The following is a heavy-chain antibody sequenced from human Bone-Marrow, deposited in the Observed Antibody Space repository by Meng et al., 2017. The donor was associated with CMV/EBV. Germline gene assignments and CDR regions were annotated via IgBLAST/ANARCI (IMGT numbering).Heavy chain of an antibody. CDR1: GGSFSGYY. J-gene: IGHJ4*02. D-gene: IGHD3-3*01. V-gene: IGHV4-34*01. CDR3: ARGYDFWSGYSATALGY. Sequence: SETLSFTCAVYGGSFSGYYWSWIREPPGKGLEWIGEINHSGSTNYNPSLKSRVTISIDTSKNQFSLKLTSVTAADTAVYYCARGYDFWSGYSATALGYWGQGALVTVSS. CDR2: INHSGST.